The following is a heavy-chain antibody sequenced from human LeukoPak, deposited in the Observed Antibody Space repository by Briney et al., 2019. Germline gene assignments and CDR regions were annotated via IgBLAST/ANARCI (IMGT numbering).Heavy chain of an antibody. CDR2: IYWNDDK. D-gene: IGHD2-2*02. V-gene: IGHV2-5*01. J-gene: IGHJ4*02. Sequence: SGPTLVNPTQTLTLTCTFSGFSLSTSGVGVGWIRQPPGKALEWLALIYWNDDKRYSPSLKSRLTITKDTSKNQVVLTMTNMDPVDTATYYCAHSLSVPAAIPEYFDYWGQGTLVTVSS. CDR3: AHSLSVPAAIPEYFDY. CDR1: GFSLSTSGVG.